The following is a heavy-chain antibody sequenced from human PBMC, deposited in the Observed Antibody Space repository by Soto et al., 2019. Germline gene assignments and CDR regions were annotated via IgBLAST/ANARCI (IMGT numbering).Heavy chain of an antibody. CDR1: GGSISSGSYY. CDR2: IYYSGST. Sequence: SETLSLTCTVSGGSISSGSYYWGWIRQPPGKGLEWIGSIYYSGSTYYNPSLKSRVTISVDTSKNQFSLKLSSVTAADTAVYYCARVMITFGGDQTDCDYWGQGTLVT. CDR3: ARVMITFGGDQTDCDY. D-gene: IGHD3-16*01. J-gene: IGHJ4*02. V-gene: IGHV4-39*01.